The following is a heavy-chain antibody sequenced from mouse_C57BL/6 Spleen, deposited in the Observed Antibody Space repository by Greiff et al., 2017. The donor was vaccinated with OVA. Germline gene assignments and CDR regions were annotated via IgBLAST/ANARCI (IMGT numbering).Heavy chain of an antibody. CDR2: IDPEDGET. J-gene: IGHJ2*01. CDR3: AGVVARRALDY. CDR1: GFNIKDYY. D-gene: IGHD1-1*01. V-gene: IGHV14-2*01. Sequence: VHVKQSGAELVKPGASVKLSCTASGFNIKDYYMHWVKQRTEQGLEWIGRIDPEDGETKYAPKFQGKATITADKSSNTAYLQLSSLTSEDTAVYYCAGVVARRALDYWGQGTTLTVSS.